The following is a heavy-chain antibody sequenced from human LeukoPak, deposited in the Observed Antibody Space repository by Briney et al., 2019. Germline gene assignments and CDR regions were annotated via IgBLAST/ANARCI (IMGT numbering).Heavy chain of an antibody. CDR2: IYYSGST. J-gene: IGHJ5*02. V-gene: IGHV4-59*08. D-gene: IGHD2-15*01. Sequence: SETLSLTCTVSGGSISSYYWSWIRQPPGKGLEWIGYIYYSGSTNYNPSLKSRVTISVDTSKNQFSLKLSSVTAADTAVYYCARGPIAISGANWFDPWGQGTLVTVSS. CDR1: GGSISSYY. CDR3: ARGPIAISGANWFDP.